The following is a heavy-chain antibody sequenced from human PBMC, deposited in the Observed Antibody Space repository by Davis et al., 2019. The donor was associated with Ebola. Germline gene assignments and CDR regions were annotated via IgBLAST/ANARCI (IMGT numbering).Heavy chain of an antibody. CDR2: IRSKAYGGTT. V-gene: IGHV3-49*03. CDR1: GFTFGDYA. J-gene: IGHJ4*02. CDR3: TRVWAYSSSAPGGFDY. Sequence: PGGSLRLSCTASGFTFGDYAMSWFRQAPGKGLEWVGFIRSKAYGGTTEYAASVKGRFTISRDDSKSIAYLQMNSLKTEDTAVYYCTRVWAYSSSAPGGFDYWGQGTLVTVSS. D-gene: IGHD6-6*01.